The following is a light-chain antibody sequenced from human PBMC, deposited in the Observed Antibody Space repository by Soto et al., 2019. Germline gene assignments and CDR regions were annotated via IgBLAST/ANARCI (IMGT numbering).Light chain of an antibody. J-gene: IGKJ3*01. V-gene: IGKV1-33*01. CDR1: QDIRKF. Sequence: DIQMTQSPSSLSASVGDRVTITCQASQDIRKFLNWYQQKPGKAPKLLINDASNLETGVPSRFSGSGSGTDFTFTINSLQPDDIATYYCQHYDNLVTFGPGTTVDIK. CDR2: DAS. CDR3: QHYDNLVT.